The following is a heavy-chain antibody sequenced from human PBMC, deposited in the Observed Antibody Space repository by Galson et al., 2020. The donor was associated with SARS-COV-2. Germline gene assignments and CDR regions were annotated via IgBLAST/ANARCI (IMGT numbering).Heavy chain of an antibody. CDR1: GFTFSSYG. V-gene: IGHV3-33*06. Sequence: GGSLRLSCAASGFTFSSYGMHWVRQAPGKGLEWVAVIWYDGSNKYYADSVKGRFTISRDNSKNTLYLQMNSLRAEDTAVYYCAKESQWELLGGAFDIWGQGTMVTVSS. D-gene: IGHD1-26*01. CDR2: IWYDGSNK. CDR3: AKESQWELLGGAFDI. J-gene: IGHJ3*02.